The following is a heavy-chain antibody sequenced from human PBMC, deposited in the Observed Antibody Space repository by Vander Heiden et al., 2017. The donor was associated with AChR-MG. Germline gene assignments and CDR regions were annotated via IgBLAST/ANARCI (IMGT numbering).Heavy chain of an antibody. CDR1: GFNLSDYY. V-gene: IGHV3-11*01. Sequence: QVQLVESGGGLVKPGRYLRLSCAASGFNLSDYYMTWIRQAPGRGLEWVAFISSSGTKMYYADSVKGRFAIYRDNARNSLYLQMNSLTSEDTAVYYCARRPIDSWGQGTLVTVSS. CDR2: ISSSGTKM. J-gene: IGHJ4*02. CDR3: ARRPIDS.